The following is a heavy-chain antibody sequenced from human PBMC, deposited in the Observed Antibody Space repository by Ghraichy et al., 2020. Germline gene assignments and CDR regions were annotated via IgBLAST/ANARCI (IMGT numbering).Heavy chain of an antibody. CDR2: IYYSGST. D-gene: IGHD3-22*01. CDR1: GGSISSYY. Sequence: SETLSLTCTVSGGSISSYYWSWIRQPPGKGLEWIGYIYYSGSTNYNPSLKSRVTISVDTSKNQFSLKLSSVTAADTAVYYCARQGYYDSSGYVDYWGQGTLVTVSS. CDR3: ARQGYYDSSGYVDY. V-gene: IGHV4-59*08. J-gene: IGHJ4*02.